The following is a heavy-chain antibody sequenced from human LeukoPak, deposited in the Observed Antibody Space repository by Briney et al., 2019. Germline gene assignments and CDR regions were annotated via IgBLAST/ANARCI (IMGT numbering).Heavy chain of an antibody. J-gene: IGHJ4*02. Sequence: GEPLKISCKGSGYSFTNYWIGWGRQMPGKGLEWMGIIYPGDSDTKYSPSFQGQVTISADKSISPAFLQWSSLKASDPVMYYCARQRGSFAGALDYWGPGTLVTVSS. CDR2: IYPGDSDT. CDR1: GYSFTNYW. D-gene: IGHD3-16*01. CDR3: ARQRGSFAGALDY. V-gene: IGHV5-51*01.